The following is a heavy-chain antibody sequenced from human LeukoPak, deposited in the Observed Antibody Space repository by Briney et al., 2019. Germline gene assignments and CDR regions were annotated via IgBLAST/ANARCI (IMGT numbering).Heavy chain of an antibody. D-gene: IGHD1-26*01. Sequence: GGSLTLSCAASGFTFSSYAMHWVRQAPGKGLEWVSVIYSGGSTYYADSVKGRFTISRHNSKNTLYLQMNSLRAEDTAVYYCARDRVGALLSGKNDAFDIWGQGTMVTVSS. CDR1: GFTFSSYA. CDR3: ARDRVGALLSGKNDAFDI. V-gene: IGHV3-53*04. J-gene: IGHJ3*02. CDR2: IYSGGST.